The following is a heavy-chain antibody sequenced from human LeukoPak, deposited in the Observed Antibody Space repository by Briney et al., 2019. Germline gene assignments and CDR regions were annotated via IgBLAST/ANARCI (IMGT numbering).Heavy chain of an antibody. V-gene: IGHV4-61*02. CDR2: IYTSGST. D-gene: IGHD6-6*01. J-gene: IGHJ4*02. CDR3: ARHSEYSSSSVDY. Sequence: SETLSLTCTVFGGSMSSSTYYWGWIRQPPGKGLEWIGRIYTSGSTNYNPSLKSRVTISVDTSKNQFSLKLSSVTAADTAVYYCARHSEYSSSSVDYWGQGTLVTVSS. CDR1: GGSMSSSTYY.